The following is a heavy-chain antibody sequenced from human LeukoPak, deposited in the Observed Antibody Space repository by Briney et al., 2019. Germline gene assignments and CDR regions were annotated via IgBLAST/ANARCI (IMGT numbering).Heavy chain of an antibody. CDR2: IWYDGSNK. V-gene: IGHV3-33*01. Sequence: GRSLRLSCAASGFTFSSYGMHWVRQAPGKGLEWVAVIWYDGSNKYYADSVKGRFTISRVNSKNTLYLQMNSLRAEDTAVYYCARDGGSSSWDYWGQGTLVTVSS. CDR1: GFTFSSYG. J-gene: IGHJ4*02. D-gene: IGHD6-13*01. CDR3: ARDGGSSSWDY.